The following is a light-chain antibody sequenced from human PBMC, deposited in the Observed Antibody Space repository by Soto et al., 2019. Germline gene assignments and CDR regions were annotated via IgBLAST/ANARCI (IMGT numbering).Light chain of an antibody. J-gene: IGKJ4*01. CDR1: QTVSSNF. V-gene: IGKV3-20*01. Sequence: IVLTQSPGTLSLSPGERATLSCRASQTVSSNFLAWYQEKPGQGPRLLIYGASSRATGIPDRFSGSGSGTDFTLTISRLEPEDFAVYYCQQYGSSPLTFGGGTKVDI. CDR3: QQYGSSPLT. CDR2: GAS.